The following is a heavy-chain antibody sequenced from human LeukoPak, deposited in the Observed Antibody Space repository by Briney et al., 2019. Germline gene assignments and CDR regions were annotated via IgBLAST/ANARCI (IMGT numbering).Heavy chain of an antibody. D-gene: IGHD3-22*01. CDR1: GCTVNKCG. Sequence: SGLSLRLACVAAGCTVNKCGFSWVPQPPGKELEWVSAISGSGGSTYYADSVKGRFTISGDNSKNTLYLQMNSLRAEDTAVYYCAKETMIVVVPDAFDIWGQGTMVTVSS. J-gene: IGHJ3*02. CDR2: ISGSGGST. CDR3: AKETMIVVVPDAFDI. V-gene: IGHV3-23*01.